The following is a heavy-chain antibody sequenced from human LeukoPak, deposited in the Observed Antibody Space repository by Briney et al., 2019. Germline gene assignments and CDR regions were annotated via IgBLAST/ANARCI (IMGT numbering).Heavy chain of an antibody. Sequence: ASVKVSCKASGYTFTGYYMHWVRQAPGQGLEWMGWINPNSGGTNYAQKFQGRVTTTRDTSISTAYMELSRLRSDDTAVYYCARGSWDIVVVVAATTRAFDIWGQGTMVTVSS. CDR1: GYTFTGYY. J-gene: IGHJ3*02. CDR2: INPNSGGT. CDR3: ARGSWDIVVVVAATTRAFDI. V-gene: IGHV1-2*02. D-gene: IGHD2-15*01.